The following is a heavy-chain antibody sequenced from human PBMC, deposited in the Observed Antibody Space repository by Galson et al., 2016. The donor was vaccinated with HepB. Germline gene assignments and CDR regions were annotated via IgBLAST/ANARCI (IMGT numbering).Heavy chain of an antibody. CDR2: IYYSGST. D-gene: IGHD3-10*01. J-gene: IGHJ5*01. CDR1: GGSVSSGNYH. CDR3: ARGRRFGELLRIVGWFDS. V-gene: IGHV4-61*01. Sequence: ETLSLTCTVSGGSVSSGNYHWSWIRLPPGKGLEWIGYIYYSGSTNYNTSLKSRVTISIDTSKNQFSLRLTSVTAADTAVYYCARGRRFGELLRIVGWFDSWGQGTLVTVSP.